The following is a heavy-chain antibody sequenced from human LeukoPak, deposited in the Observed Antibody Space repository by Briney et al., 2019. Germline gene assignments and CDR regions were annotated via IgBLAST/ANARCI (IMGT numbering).Heavy chain of an antibody. J-gene: IGHJ4*02. CDR1: GDSVSSNTAA. V-gene: IGHV6-1*01. Sequence: SQTLSLTCGISGDSVSSNTAAWNWIRQSPSTGLECLGRTYYRSKWYNNYAVSVKSRITINPDSSKNQVSLQLNSVTPEDTAMYYCARENSRGRFDYWGQGTLVTVSS. CDR3: ARENSRGRFDY. D-gene: IGHD6-19*01. CDR2: TYYRSKWYN.